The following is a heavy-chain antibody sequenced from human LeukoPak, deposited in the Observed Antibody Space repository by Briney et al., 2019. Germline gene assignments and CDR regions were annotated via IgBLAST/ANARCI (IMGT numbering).Heavy chain of an antibody. CDR2: ISSSSSTI. D-gene: IGHD3-3*01. J-gene: IGHJ5*02. V-gene: IGHV3-48*01. CDR3: AKDWRGRGFDP. CDR1: GFTFSSYR. Sequence: GGSLRLSCAASGFTFSSYRMNWVRQAPGKGLEWVSYISSSSSTIYYADSVKGRFTISRDNAKNSLYLQMNSLRAEDTAVYYCAKDWRGRGFDPWGQGTLVTVSS.